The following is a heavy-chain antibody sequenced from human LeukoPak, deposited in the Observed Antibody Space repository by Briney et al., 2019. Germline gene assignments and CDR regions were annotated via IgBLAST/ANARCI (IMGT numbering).Heavy chain of an antibody. Sequence: GGSLRLSCAVSEFTFSRYWMSWVRQAPGKGLDWVATIKQDGSEKYYVDSVEGRFTISRDNSKNSLYLQMDSLRAEDTAVYYCTTLHMIVPYWGQGTLVTVSS. V-gene: IGHV3-7*05. J-gene: IGHJ4*02. CDR2: IKQDGSEK. CDR1: EFTFSRYW. D-gene: IGHD3-22*01. CDR3: TTLHMIVPY.